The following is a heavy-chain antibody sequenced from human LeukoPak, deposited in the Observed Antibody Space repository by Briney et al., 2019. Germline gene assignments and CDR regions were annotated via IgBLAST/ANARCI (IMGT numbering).Heavy chain of an antibody. CDR2: FDPEDDET. Sequence: ASVNVSCKVSGYTLTELPMHWVRQAPGKGLEWMGGFDPEDDETIYAQKFQGRITMTEDTSTDTAYMELSSLTSEDTALYYCATGLPSHFYYMAVWGKGTTVTVSS. CDR1: GYTLTELP. CDR3: ATGLPSHFYYMAV. V-gene: IGHV1-24*01. J-gene: IGHJ6*03.